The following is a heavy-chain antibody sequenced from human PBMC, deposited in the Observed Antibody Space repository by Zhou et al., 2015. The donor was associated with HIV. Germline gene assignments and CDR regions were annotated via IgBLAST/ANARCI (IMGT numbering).Heavy chain of an antibody. V-gene: IGHV3-11*06. Sequence: QVQLVDSGGGLVKPGGSLRLSCAASGFIFSDYYMSWIRQAPGKGLVWVSSIDYYGSSASYEDSVKGRFTISRDNAKNSLYLQMNSLRAEDTAVYYCALQQLVLRSFDYWGQGTLVTVSS. CDR2: IDYYGSSA. J-gene: IGHJ4*02. CDR1: GFIFSDYY. CDR3: ALQQLVLRSFDY. D-gene: IGHD6-13*01.